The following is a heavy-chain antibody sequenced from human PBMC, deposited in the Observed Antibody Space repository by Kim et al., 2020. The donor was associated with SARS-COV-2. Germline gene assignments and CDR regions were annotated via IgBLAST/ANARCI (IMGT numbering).Heavy chain of an antibody. J-gene: IGHJ4*02. D-gene: IGHD3-22*01. Sequence: GGSLRLSCAASGFTFDDYAMHWVRQAPGKGLEWVSGISWNSGSIGYADSVKGRFTISRDNAKNSLYLQMNSLRAEDTALYYCAKDIYYDSSGYPDYWGQG. CDR1: GFTFDDYA. CDR2: ISWNSGSI. V-gene: IGHV3-9*01. CDR3: AKDIYYDSSGYPDY.